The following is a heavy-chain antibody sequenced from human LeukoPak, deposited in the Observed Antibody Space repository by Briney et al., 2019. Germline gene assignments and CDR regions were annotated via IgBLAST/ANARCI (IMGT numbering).Heavy chain of an antibody. D-gene: IGHD3-3*01. CDR2: IKQDGSEK. CDR3: ARGHTILAY. CDR1: GLIFSNYW. V-gene: IGHV3-7*01. Sequence: PGGSLRLSCAASGLIFSNYWMSWFRQAPGKGLEWVANIKQDGSEKYSVDSVKGRFTISRDNAKNSLYLQMDSLRAEDTAVYYCARGHTILAYWGQGTLVTVSS. J-gene: IGHJ4*02.